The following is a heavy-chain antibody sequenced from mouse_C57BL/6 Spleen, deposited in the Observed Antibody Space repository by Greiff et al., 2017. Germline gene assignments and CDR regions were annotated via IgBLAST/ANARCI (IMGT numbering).Heavy chain of an antibody. Sequence: QVHVKQSGPGLVAPSQCLSITCTASGFSLTSYGVDWVRQPPGKGLEWLGVIWGGGSTNYNSAIMSRMSISKDNSKSQVFLKMIRLQTDDTAMYDCAKRGYGSSFPFAYWGQGTLVTVAA. CDR1: GFSLTSYG. V-gene: IGHV2-9*01. D-gene: IGHD1-1*01. J-gene: IGHJ3*01. CDR3: AKRGYGSSFPFAY. CDR2: IWGGGST.